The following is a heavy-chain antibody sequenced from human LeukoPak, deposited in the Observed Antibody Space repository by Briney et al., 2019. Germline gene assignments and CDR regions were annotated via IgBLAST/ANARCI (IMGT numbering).Heavy chain of an antibody. CDR2: INPNSGGT. J-gene: IGHJ4*02. Sequence: ASVKVSCKASGYTFTGYYMHWVRQAPGQGLEWMGWINPNSGGTNYAQKFQGRVTMTRDTSVSTAYMELSRLRSDDTAVYYCARDSRYSSSWYPNYFDYWGQGTLVTVSS. CDR3: ARDSRYSSSWYPNYFDY. D-gene: IGHD6-13*01. V-gene: IGHV1-2*02. CDR1: GYTFTGYY.